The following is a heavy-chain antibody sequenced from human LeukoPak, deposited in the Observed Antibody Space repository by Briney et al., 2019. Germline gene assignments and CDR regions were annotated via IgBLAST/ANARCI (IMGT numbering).Heavy chain of an antibody. D-gene: IGHD3-10*01. V-gene: IGHV4-30-2*01. J-gene: IGHJ4*02. CDR3: ARTGEAGGY. CDR2: IYQSGST. Sequence: SQTLSLTCTVSGGSISSGHYYWSWIRRPPGKGLEWIGYIYQSGSTYYNPSLMSRVTISVDRSKTQFSLELSSVTAADTAVYYCARTGEAGGYWGQGTLVTVSS. CDR1: GGSISSGHYY.